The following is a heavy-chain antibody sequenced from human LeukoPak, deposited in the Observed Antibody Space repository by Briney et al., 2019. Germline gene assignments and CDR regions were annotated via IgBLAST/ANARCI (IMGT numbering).Heavy chain of an antibody. CDR1: GGSISSGGYY. D-gene: IGHD1-26*01. Sequence: SQTLSLTCTVSGGSISSGGYYWSWIRQPPGKGLEWIGYIYHSGSTYYNPSLKSRVTISVDKSKNQFSLHLTSVTAADTAVYYCARRFSGSSFHFDYWGQGTLVTVS. CDR2: IYHSGST. V-gene: IGHV4-30-2*01. CDR3: ARRFSGSSFHFDY. J-gene: IGHJ4*02.